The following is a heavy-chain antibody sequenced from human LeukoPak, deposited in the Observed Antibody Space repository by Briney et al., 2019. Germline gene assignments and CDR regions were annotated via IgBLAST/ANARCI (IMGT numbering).Heavy chain of an antibody. J-gene: IGHJ3*02. CDR3: ARDEGWGGFRAFDI. D-gene: IGHD3-16*01. Sequence: PGGSLRLSCAASGFTFSSYSMNWVRQAPGKGLEWVSSISSSSSYIYYADSVKGRFTISRDNAKNSLYLQMNSLRAEDTAVYYCARDEGWGGFRAFDIWGQRTMVTVSS. CDR1: GFTFSSYS. V-gene: IGHV3-21*01. CDR2: ISSSSSYI.